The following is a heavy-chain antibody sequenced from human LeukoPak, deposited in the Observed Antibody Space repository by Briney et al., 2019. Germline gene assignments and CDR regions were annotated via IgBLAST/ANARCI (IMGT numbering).Heavy chain of an antibody. D-gene: IGHD5-18*01. CDR1: EFTFSNYA. CDR2: IDISGSYT. CDR3: ARDRSAVEDY. Sequence: GGSLRLSCAASEFTFSNYAMSWIRQAPGKGLEWVSYIDISGSYTNYADSVKGQFTISRDNAENSLYLQMNSLRAEDTAVYYCARDRSAVEDYWGQGTLVTVSS. V-gene: IGHV3-11*06. J-gene: IGHJ4*02.